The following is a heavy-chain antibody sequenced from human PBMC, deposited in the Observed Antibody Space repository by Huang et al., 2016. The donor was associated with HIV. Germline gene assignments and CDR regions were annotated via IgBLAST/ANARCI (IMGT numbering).Heavy chain of an antibody. CDR1: GFSLASFN. J-gene: IGHJ4*02. D-gene: IGHD6-13*01. CDR3: VKDRGQQLSPFDS. V-gene: IGHV3-21*01. Sequence: EVQLVDSGGGLVKPGGSLRLSCAASGFSLASFNMFWVRQTPAKGRQWVASISPSSSFIEYADSVKGRFSISRDNAKNSLYLQMNSLRGEDTAVYYCVKDRGQQLSPFDSWGQGTLVTVSS. CDR2: ISPSSSFI.